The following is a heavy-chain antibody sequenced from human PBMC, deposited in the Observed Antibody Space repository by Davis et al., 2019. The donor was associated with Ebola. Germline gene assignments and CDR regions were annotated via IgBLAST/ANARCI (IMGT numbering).Heavy chain of an antibody. CDR2: INHSGST. J-gene: IGHJ6*02. V-gene: IGHV4-34*01. CDR3: ARRPALYYYYYGMDV. Sequence: ETLSLTCAVYGGSFSGYYWSWIRQPPGKGLEWIGKINHSGSTNYNPSLKSRVTISVDTSKNQFSLKLSSVTAADTAVYYCARRPALYYYYYGMDVWGQGTTVTVSS. D-gene: IGHD2-2*01. CDR1: GGSFSGYY.